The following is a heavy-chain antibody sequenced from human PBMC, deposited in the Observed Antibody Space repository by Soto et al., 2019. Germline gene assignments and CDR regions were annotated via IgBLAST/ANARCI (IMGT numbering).Heavy chain of an antibody. V-gene: IGHV3-7*01. J-gene: IGHJ3*02. CDR1: GLSFSSHW. CDR2: IRQDGGEE. D-gene: IGHD1-1*01. CDR3: AKSEGYSFDI. Sequence: EVQLVESGGGLVQPGGSLRLSCAASGLSFSSHWMSWVRQAPGRGLEWVANIRQDGGEEQYSDSVKGRFTLSRDNAKNSLYLQMSGLRFDDTAVYYCAKSEGYSFDIRGQGTMVTVSS.